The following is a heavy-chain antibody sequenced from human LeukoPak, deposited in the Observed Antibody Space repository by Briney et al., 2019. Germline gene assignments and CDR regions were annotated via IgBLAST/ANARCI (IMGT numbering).Heavy chain of an antibody. CDR3: ARQNDFRLDY. CDR1: GYTSSSYW. J-gene: IGHJ4*02. Sequence: GESLKISCKGSGYTSSSYWIGWVRQMPGKGLEWMGIIYPGDSDTRYSPSLQGQVTISVDTSIGTAYLQWSSLKASDTVIYYCARQNDFRLDYWGQGTLVTVSS. CDR2: IYPGDSDT. D-gene: IGHD3-3*01. V-gene: IGHV5-51*01.